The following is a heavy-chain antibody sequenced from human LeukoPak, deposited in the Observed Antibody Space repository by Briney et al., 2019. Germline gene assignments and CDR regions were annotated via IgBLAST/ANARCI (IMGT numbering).Heavy chain of an antibody. Sequence: GGSLRLSCAAAGLTFSSYEMYWVRQAPGKGLEWVSYISGSGETIYYADSVKGRFTISRDNSKNTLFLQMSSLRAEDTAVYYCARGITNIAVGDYWGQGALVTVSS. CDR2: ISGSGETI. CDR3: ARGITNIAVGDY. V-gene: IGHV3-23*01. CDR1: GLTFSSYE. J-gene: IGHJ4*02. D-gene: IGHD2-15*01.